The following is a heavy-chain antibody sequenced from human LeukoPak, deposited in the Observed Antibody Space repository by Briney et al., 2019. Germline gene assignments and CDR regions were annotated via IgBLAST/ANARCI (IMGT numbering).Heavy chain of an antibody. CDR1: GGSFSGYY. Sequence: SETLSLTCAVYGGSFSGYYWSWIRQPPGKGLEWIGEINHSGSTNYNPSLKSRVTISVDTSKNQFSLKLSSVTAADTAVYYCARDDSSGWYLPSGFDYWGQGTLVTVSS. D-gene: IGHD6-19*01. V-gene: IGHV4-34*01. J-gene: IGHJ4*02. CDR2: INHSGST. CDR3: ARDDSSGWYLPSGFDY.